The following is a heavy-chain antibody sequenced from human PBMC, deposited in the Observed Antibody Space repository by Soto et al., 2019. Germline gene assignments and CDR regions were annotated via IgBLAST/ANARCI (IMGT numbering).Heavy chain of an antibody. Sequence: GGSLRLSCAASGFTFSSYAMSWVRQAPGKGLEWVSAISGSGGSTYYADSVKGRFTISRDNSKNTLYLQMNSLSAEDTAVYYCAKGRITMIVVVIALGFDPWGQGTLVTVSS. CDR1: GFTFSSYA. D-gene: IGHD3-22*01. J-gene: IGHJ5*02. CDR2: ISGSGGST. CDR3: AKGRITMIVVVIALGFDP. V-gene: IGHV3-23*01.